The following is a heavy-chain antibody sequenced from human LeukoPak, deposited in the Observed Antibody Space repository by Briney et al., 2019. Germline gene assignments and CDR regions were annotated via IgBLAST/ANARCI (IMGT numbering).Heavy chain of an antibody. CDR1: GFTFDDYA. CDR3: ARGVGMVAFDI. J-gene: IGHJ3*02. CDR2: ISWNSGSI. D-gene: IGHD1-26*01. V-gene: IGHV3-9*01. Sequence: GGSLRLSCAASGFTFDDYAMHWVRQAPGKGLEWVSGISWNSGSIGYADSVKGRFTISRDNAKNSLYLQMNSLRAEDTAVYYCARGVGMVAFDIWGQGTMVTVSS.